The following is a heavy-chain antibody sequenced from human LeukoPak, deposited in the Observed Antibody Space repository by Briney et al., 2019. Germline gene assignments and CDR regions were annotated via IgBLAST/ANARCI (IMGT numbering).Heavy chain of an antibody. D-gene: IGHD2-21*02. V-gene: IGHV3-49*04. Sequence: PGGSLRLSCTASGFTFDDYAMNWVRQAPGKGLEWVGFVRYKGYGRTTQYAASVKGRFSISRDDSKSIAYLQMNSLKTEDTAVYFCTRAITGDDCKYYFDYWGQGALVTVSS. CDR3: TRAITGDDCKYYFDY. J-gene: IGHJ4*02. CDR1: GFTFDDYA. CDR2: VRYKGYGRTT.